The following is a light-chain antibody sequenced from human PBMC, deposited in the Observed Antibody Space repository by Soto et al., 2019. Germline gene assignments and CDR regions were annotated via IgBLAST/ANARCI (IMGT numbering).Light chain of an antibody. Sequence: DIQMTQSPSSLSASVGDRVTITCQASQDVRKYLSWYQQKARKAPKLLIYEASNLETGVPSRFSGSGSGTDFTFTSSSRQPEDIATYYCQQRHNLPHTFGPWTKVDIK. V-gene: IGKV1-33*01. CDR2: EAS. CDR3: QQRHNLPHT. CDR1: QDVRKY. J-gene: IGKJ3*01.